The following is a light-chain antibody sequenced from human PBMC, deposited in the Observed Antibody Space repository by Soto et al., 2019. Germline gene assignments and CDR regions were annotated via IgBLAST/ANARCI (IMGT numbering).Light chain of an antibody. CDR1: SSDVGGYNY. J-gene: IGLJ1*01. CDR2: DVS. V-gene: IGLV2-14*01. CDR3: SSYTSSSTLLYV. Sequence: QSALTQPAYVSGSHGQSITISCTGTSSDVGGYNYVSWYQQHPGKAPKLMIYDVSNRPSGVSNRFSGSKSGNTASLTISGLQAEDEADYYCSSYTSSSTLLYVFGTGTKLTVL.